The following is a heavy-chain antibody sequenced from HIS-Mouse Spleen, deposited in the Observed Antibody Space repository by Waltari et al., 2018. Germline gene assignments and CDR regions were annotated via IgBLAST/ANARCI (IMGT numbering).Heavy chain of an antibody. D-gene: IGHD1-7*01. Sequence: QLQLQESGPGLVKPSETLSLTCTVPGGSISSSSYSWGWSRQPPGKGLEWIGSIYYSGSTYYNPSLKSRVTISVDTSKNQFSLKLSSVTAADTAVYYCARVSESPITGTTDYWGQGTLVTVSS. V-gene: IGHV4-39*07. J-gene: IGHJ4*02. CDR2: IYYSGST. CDR3: ARVSESPITGTTDY. CDR1: GGSISSSSYS.